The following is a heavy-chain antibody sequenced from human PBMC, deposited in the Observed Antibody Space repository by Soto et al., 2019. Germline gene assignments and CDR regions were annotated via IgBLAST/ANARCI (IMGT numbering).Heavy chain of an antibody. CDR2: ISYDGSNK. CDR3: AKEGYGYCYHY. J-gene: IGHJ4*02. V-gene: IGHV3-30*18. Sequence: QVQLVESGGGVVQPGRSLRLSCAASGFTFSSYGMHWVRQAPGKGLEWVAVISYDGSNKYYADSVKGRFTISRDNSKNALYLQMNSVTADDTAVYYCAKEGYGYCYHYWGQGTLVTVSS. D-gene: IGHD5-18*01. CDR1: GFTFSSYG.